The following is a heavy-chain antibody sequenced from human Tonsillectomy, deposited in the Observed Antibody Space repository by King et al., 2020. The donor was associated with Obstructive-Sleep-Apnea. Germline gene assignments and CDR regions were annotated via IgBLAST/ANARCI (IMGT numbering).Heavy chain of an antibody. CDR3: ARDLNWAFDY. CDR1: GFIFSRYS. D-gene: IGHD3-16*01. CDR2: ISSSGSDI. V-gene: IGHV3-48*02. Sequence: VQLVESGGGFVQPGGSLRLSCVTSGFIFSRYSMNWFRQAPGKGLEWISYISSSGSDIYYKASVKGRFIISRDNADSSLFLQMNSLRDEDAAVYYCARDLNWAFDYWGQGTLVTV. J-gene: IGHJ4*02.